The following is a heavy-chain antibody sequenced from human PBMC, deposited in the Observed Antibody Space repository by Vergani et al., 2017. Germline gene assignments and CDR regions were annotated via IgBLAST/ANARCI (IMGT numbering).Heavy chain of an antibody. J-gene: IGHJ6*02. Sequence: EVQLVPSGAEVKKPGESLKISCKGSGYSFTSYWIGWVRQMPGKGLEWMGIIYPGDSDTRYSPSFQGQVTISADKSISTAYLQWSSLKASDTAMYYCARPLNYGGNSNYYGMDVWGQGTTVTVSS. D-gene: IGHD4-23*01. CDR3: ARPLNYGGNSNYYGMDV. V-gene: IGHV5-51*01. CDR1: GYSFTSYW. CDR2: IYPGDSDT.